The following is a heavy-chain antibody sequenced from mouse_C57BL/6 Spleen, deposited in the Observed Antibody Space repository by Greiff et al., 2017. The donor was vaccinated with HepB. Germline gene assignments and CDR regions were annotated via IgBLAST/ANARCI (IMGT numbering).Heavy chain of an antibody. V-gene: IGHV3-6*01. Sequence: EVKLQESGPGLVKPSQSLSLTCSVTGYSITSGYYWNWIRQFPGNKLEWMGYISYDGSNNYNPSLKNRISITRDTSKNQFFLKLNSVTTEDTATYYCASTLYYGAMDYWGQGTSVTVSS. CDR2: ISYDGSN. CDR3: ASTLYYGAMDY. CDR1: GYSITSGYY. J-gene: IGHJ4*01. D-gene: IGHD2-1*01.